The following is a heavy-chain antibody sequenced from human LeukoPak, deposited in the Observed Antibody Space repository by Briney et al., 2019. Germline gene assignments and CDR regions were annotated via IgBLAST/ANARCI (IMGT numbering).Heavy chain of an antibody. D-gene: IGHD6-13*01. Sequence: GGSLRLSCVASGFTLSNAWMTWVRQPPGKGLEWVGRIKSKSDGGTTDYAAPVKGRFTISRDDSKNTLYLQMNSLRAEDTAVYYCAKGTGSSGIDYWGQGTLVTVSS. CDR3: AKGTGSSGIDY. J-gene: IGHJ4*02. CDR2: IKSKSDGGTT. V-gene: IGHV3-15*01. CDR1: GFTLSNAW.